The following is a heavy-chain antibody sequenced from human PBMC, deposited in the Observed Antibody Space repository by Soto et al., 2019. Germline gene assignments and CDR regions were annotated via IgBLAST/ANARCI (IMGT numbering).Heavy chain of an antibody. D-gene: IGHD3-22*01. J-gene: IGHJ5*02. CDR1: GFTFSTYG. CDR2: ISDSGHYI. Sequence: EVQLVESGGGLVKPGGSLSLSCAASGFTFSTYGMNWVRQAPGKGLEWLSSISDSGHYIYYADSVKGRFTISRDNAKNSLFLQMNSLRGEDTAVYYCARSGLALPYSASHWFDPWGHGTLVTVSS. CDR3: ARSGLALPYSASHWFDP. V-gene: IGHV3-21*01.